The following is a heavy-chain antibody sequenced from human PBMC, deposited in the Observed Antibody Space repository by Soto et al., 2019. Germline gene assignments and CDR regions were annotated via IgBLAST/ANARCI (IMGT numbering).Heavy chain of an antibody. CDR3: ARDPINGSIDY. Sequence: SETLSLTCIVSGGPITSHHWSWIRQFPGKGLEWIGRIYSSGSTNYNPSLKSRVTMSVDTSKNQFSLKLSPVTAADTAVYYCARDPINGSIDYWGQGTLVTVSS. J-gene: IGHJ4*02. CDR2: IYSSGST. V-gene: IGHV4-4*07. D-gene: IGHD2-21*01. CDR1: GGPITSHH.